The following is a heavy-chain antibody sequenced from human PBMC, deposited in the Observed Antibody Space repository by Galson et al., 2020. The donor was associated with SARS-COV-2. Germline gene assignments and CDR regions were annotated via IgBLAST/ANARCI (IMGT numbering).Heavy chain of an antibody. CDR3: AKDRPKNSFDY. Sequence: GGSLRLSCAASGFTFSSYGMHWVRQAPGKGLEWVAVISYDGSNKYYADSVKGRFTISRDNSKNTLYLQMNSLRAEDTAVYYCAKDRPKNSFDYLGQGTLVTVSS. CDR2: ISYDGSNK. D-gene: IGHD1-7*01. J-gene: IGHJ4*02. V-gene: IGHV3-30*18. CDR1: GFTFSSYG.